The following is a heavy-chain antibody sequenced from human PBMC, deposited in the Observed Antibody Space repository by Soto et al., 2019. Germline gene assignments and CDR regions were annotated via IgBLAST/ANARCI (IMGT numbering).Heavy chain of an antibody. CDR2: INSDGSST. V-gene: IGHV3-74*01. D-gene: IGHD4-17*01. CDR3: ARDVGGDYDDAYYFDY. J-gene: IGHJ4*02. Sequence: PGWSLRLSCAASGFTFSSYWMHWVRQAPGKGLVWVSLINSDGSSTSYADSVKGRFTISGDNAKNTLYLQMNSLRAEDTAVYYCARDVGGDYDDAYYFDYWGQGTLVTVSS. CDR1: GFTFSSYW.